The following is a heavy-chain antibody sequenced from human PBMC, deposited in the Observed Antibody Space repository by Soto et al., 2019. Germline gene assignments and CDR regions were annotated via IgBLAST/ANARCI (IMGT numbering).Heavy chain of an antibody. CDR1: GGSISNGDYY. CDR2: IYYSGST. CDR3: ARVAGGHYSENWFVS. V-gene: IGHV4-30-4*02. D-gene: IGHD1-26*01. J-gene: IGHJ5*01. Sequence: SETLSLTCTVSGGSISNGDYYWSWIRQSPGRGLEWIGYIYYSGSTYYNPSLKSRVTISVDTSKNQFSLKLSSVTAADTAVYYCARVAGGHYSENWFVSGGQGPLV.